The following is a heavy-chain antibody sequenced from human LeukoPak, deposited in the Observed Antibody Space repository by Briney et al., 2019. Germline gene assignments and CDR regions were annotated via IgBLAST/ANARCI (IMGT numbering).Heavy chain of an antibody. Sequence: GGSLRLSCAASGFTFSTHGVHWVRQAPGKGLEWVAFIRYDGINKYYADSVKGRFTISRDSFKNTLYLQMNSLRPEDTAVYYCAKEGDYYGSGSYRDGFDIWGQGTRATVSS. V-gene: IGHV3-30*02. CDR3: AKEGDYYGSGSYRDGFDI. CDR2: IRYDGINK. D-gene: IGHD3-10*01. J-gene: IGHJ3*02. CDR1: GFTFSTHG.